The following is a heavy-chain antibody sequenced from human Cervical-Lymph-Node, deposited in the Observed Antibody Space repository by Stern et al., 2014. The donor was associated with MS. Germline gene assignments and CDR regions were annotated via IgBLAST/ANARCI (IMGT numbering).Heavy chain of an antibody. Sequence: QLQLQESGPGLVKPSETLSLTCTVSGGSISSYYWSWIRQPPGKGLEWLGYIYYSGSTNYNPSLKSRVTISVDTSKNQFSLKLSSVTAADTAVYYCASYVDTAMVSYFDYWGQGTLVTVSS. CDR3: ASYVDTAMVSYFDY. V-gene: IGHV4-59*01. CDR1: GGSISSYY. J-gene: IGHJ4*02. CDR2: IYYSGST. D-gene: IGHD5-18*01.